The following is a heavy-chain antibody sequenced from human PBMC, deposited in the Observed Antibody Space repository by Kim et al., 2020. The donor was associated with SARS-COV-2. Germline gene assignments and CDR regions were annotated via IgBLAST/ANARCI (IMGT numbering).Heavy chain of an antibody. Sequence: GGSLRLSCAASGFTFSSYAMHWVRQAPGKGLEWVAVIWYDGSNKYYADSVKGRFTISRDNSKNTLYLQMNSLRAEDTAVYYCAKFYSSSGYSSAYFDYWGQAPLVTVSS. V-gene: IGHV3-33*06. CDR2: IWYDGSNK. J-gene: IGHJ4*02. D-gene: IGHD3-22*01. CDR1: GFTFSSYA. CDR3: AKFYSSSGYSSAYFDY.